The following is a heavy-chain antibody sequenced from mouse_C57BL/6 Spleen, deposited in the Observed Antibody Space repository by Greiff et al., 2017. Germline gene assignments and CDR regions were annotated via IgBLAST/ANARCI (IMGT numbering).Heavy chain of an antibody. D-gene: IGHD2-1*01. Sequence: EVKLVESGPELVKPGASVKIPCKASGYTFTDYNMDWVKQSHGKSLEWIGDINPNNGGTIYNQKFKGKATLTVDKSSSTAYMELRSLTSEDTAVYYCARSGEKNYGNYFDYWGQGTTLTVSS. CDR2: INPNNGGT. CDR3: ARSGEKNYGNYFDY. J-gene: IGHJ2*01. V-gene: IGHV1-18*01. CDR1: GYTFTDYN.